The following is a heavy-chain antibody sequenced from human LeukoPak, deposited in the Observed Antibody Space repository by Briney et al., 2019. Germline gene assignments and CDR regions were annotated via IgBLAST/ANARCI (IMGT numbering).Heavy chain of an antibody. J-gene: IGHJ4*02. CDR3: ARLAVAGTIDY. V-gene: IGHV4-39*01. CDR1: GVSISSSSYY. D-gene: IGHD6-19*01. Sequence: PSETLSLTCTVSGVSISSSSYYWGWIGQPPGKGREWIGSSCYSGSTYYNPSLKSRVTISADTSKTQFSLKLSSVTAADTAVYYCARLAVAGTIDYWGQGTLVTVSS. CDR2: SCYSGST.